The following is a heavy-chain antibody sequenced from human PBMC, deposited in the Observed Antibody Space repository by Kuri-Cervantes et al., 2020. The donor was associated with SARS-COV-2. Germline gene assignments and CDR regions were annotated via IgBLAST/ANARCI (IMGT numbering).Heavy chain of an antibody. V-gene: IGHV3-49*04. J-gene: IGHJ4*02. CDR3: ARDFYDFWSGYLDY. CDR2: IRSKAYGGTT. CDR1: GFTFGDYA. D-gene: IGHD3-3*01. Sequence: GGSLRLSCTASGFTFGDYAMSWVRQAPGKGLEWVGFIRSKAYGGTTEYAASVKGRFTISRDDSKSIAYLQMNSLKTEDTAVYYCARDFYDFWSGYLDYWGQGTLVTVSS.